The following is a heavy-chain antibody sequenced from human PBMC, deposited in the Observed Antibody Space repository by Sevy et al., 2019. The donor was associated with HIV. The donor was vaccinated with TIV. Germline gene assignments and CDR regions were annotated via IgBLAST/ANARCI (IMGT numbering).Heavy chain of an antibody. CDR1: GFTFSDYY. CDR2: ISGTNSYT. V-gene: IGHV3-11*06. J-gene: IGHJ3*01. Sequence: GGCLRLSCTASGFTFSDYYMSWIRQAPGKGLEWISYISGTNSYTNYADSVKGRFTISRDNAKSSLYLQINSLRAEDTAVYFCARNPRQRDALDVWGQGTMVTVSS. CDR3: ARNPRQRDALDV.